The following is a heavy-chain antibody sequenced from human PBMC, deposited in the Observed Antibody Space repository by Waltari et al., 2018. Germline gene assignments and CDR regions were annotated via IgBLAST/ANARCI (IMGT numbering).Heavy chain of an antibody. CDR2: IYYSGRI. Sequence: GLMRQSPGNGVEWIGVIYYSGRIYYNPTLQSRVTISVDTCKNQFALDLSAVTAADTALYYCARHCKRNGYRFYPGGHGTRVNVSS. J-gene: IGHJ5*02. V-gene: IGHV4-39*01. CDR3: ARHCKRNGYRFYP. D-gene: IGHD5-12*01.